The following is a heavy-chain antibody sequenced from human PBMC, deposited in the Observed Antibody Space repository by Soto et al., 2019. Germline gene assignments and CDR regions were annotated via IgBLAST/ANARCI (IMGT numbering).Heavy chain of an antibody. D-gene: IGHD3-16*01. CDR2: ISGGGDET. J-gene: IGHJ4*02. Sequence: EVQLLESGGGLVQPGGSLRLSCAASGFTFRSYAMTWVRQARGKGLEWVSGISGGGDETYNADSVKGSFTISRDNSKNTLYLQMNSLRAEDTAIYYCVKDGESDNGVWDYFDHLGQGTLITVSS. CDR1: GFTFRSYA. V-gene: IGHV3-23*01. CDR3: VKDGESDNGVWDYFDH.